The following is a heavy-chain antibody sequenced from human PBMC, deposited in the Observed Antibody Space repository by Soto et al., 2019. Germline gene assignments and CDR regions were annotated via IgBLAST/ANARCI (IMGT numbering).Heavy chain of an antibody. CDR2: TYYRSKWYN. CDR1: GDSVSSNSAA. J-gene: IGHJ3*02. CDR3: ARVGDFWSGYFDAFDI. Sequence: SQTLSLTCVISGDSVSSNSAAWNWIRQSPSRGLEWLGRTYYRSKWYNDYAVSVKSRITINPDTSKNQFSLQLNSVTPEDTAVYYCARVGDFWSGYFDAFDIWGQGTMVTVTS. D-gene: IGHD3-3*01. V-gene: IGHV6-1*01.